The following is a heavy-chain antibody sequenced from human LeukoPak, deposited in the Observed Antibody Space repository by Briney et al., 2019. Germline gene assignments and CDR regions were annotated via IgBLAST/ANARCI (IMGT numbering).Heavy chain of an antibody. V-gene: IGHV1-46*01. Sequence: ASVKVSCKASGYTFTSYYMHWVRQAPGQGLEWMGIINPTTGDTTYAQKFQGRLTMTRDMSTSTVYMELSSLTSEDTAVFYCARYGFSSVWQGGWHAFDIWGQGTVVTVSS. CDR2: INPTTGDT. CDR3: ARYGFSSVWQGGWHAFDI. CDR1: GYTFTSYY. J-gene: IGHJ3*02. D-gene: IGHD2-15*01.